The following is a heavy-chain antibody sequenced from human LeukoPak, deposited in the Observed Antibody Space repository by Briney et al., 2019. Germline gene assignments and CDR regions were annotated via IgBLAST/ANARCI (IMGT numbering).Heavy chain of an antibody. D-gene: IGHD2-2*01. V-gene: IGHV3-23*01. CDR3: AKDTPIVVVPAATNLYFDY. CDR2: ISGSGGST. CDR1: GFTFSSYS. Sequence: PGGSLRLSCAASGFTFSSYSMNWVRQAPGKGLEWVSAISGSGGSTYYADSVKGRFTISRDNSKNTLYLQMNSLRAEDTAVYYCAKDTPIVVVPAATNLYFDYWGQGTLVTVSS. J-gene: IGHJ4*02.